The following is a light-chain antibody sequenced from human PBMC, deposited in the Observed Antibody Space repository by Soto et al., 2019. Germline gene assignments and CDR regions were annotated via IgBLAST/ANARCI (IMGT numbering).Light chain of an antibody. CDR1: QSVLTY. CDR3: QQYGSSPWT. Sequence: EIVLTQSPATLSLSPGETATLSCRASQSVLTYLGWYQQKPGQAPRLLIYGASSRATGIPDRFSGSGSGTDFTLSISRLEPEDFAVYYCQQYGSSPWTFGQGTKVDIK. J-gene: IGKJ1*01. V-gene: IGKV3-20*01. CDR2: GAS.